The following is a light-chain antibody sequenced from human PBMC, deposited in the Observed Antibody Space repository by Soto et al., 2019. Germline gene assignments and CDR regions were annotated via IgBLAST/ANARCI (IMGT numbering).Light chain of an antibody. V-gene: IGKV1-27*01. J-gene: IGKJ5*01. CDR3: QKYSSVIT. Sequence: DIQMTQSPSSLSASVGDRVTITCRASQGISNFLAWYQQKPGKVPKLLISAASTLQSGVPSRFSVSGSGTDFTLTITSLQPEDVATYYCQKYSSVITFGQGTRLEMK. CDR2: AAS. CDR1: QGISNF.